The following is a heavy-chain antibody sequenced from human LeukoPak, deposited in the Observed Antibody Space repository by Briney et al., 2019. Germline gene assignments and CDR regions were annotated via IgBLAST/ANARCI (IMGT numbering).Heavy chain of an antibody. D-gene: IGHD3-3*01. CDR3: ARVLHQYDFWSGYPRGHWFDP. Sequence: ASVKVSXKASGYTFTSYYMHWLRQAHGQGLEWIGIINPSGGSTSYAQKFQGRVTMTRDTSMSTVYMELSSLRSEDTAVYYCARVLHQYDFWSGYPRGHWFDPWGQGTLVTVSS. CDR1: GYTFTSYY. V-gene: IGHV1-46*01. CDR2: INPSGGST. J-gene: IGHJ5*02.